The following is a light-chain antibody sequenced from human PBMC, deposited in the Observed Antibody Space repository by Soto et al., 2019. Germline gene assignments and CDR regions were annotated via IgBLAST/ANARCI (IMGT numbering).Light chain of an antibody. J-gene: IGKJ1*01. V-gene: IGKV3-20*01. Sequence: EILMTQSPVTLSLSPVEIATLSCRASQSVSSYLAWYQQKPGQAPRLLIYGASSRATGIPDRFSGSGSGTDFTLTISRLEPEDFAVYYCQQYGSSPTWTFGQGTKVDIK. CDR2: GAS. CDR3: QQYGSSPTWT. CDR1: QSVSSY.